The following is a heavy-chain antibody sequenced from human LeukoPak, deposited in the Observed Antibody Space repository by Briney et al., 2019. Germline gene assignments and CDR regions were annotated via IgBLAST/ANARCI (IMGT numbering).Heavy chain of an antibody. V-gene: IGHV3-30-3*01. CDR2: ISYDGSNK. CDR1: GFTFSSYA. Sequence: GGSLRLSCAASGFTFSSYAMHWVRQAPGKGLEWVAVISYDGSNKYYADSVKGRFTISRDNSKNTLYLQMNSLRAEDTALYYCARKRPNYFDYWGQGTLVTVSS. J-gene: IGHJ4*02. CDR3: ARKRPNYFDY.